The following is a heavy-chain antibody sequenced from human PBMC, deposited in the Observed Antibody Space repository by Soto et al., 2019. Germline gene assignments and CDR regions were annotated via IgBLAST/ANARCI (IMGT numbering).Heavy chain of an antibody. V-gene: IGHV1-3*01. CDR2: INAGNGNT. J-gene: IGHJ4*02. CDR3: AVHAAAKGGEGY. D-gene: IGHD3-16*01. CDR1: GYTFTSYA. Sequence: QVQLVQSGAEVKKPGASVKVSCKASGYTFTSYAMHWVRQAPGQRLEWMGWINAGNGNTKYSQKFQGRVTITRDTSASTAYMELSSLRSEDTAVYYCAVHAAAKGGEGYWGQGTLVTVSS.